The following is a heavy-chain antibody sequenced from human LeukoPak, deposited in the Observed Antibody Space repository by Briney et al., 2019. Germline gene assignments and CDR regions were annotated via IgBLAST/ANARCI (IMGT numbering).Heavy chain of an antibody. D-gene: IGHD4-11*01. CDR3: ARYDSNLRYFDY. CDR2: IYYSGST. CDR1: GGSISSSSYY. Sequence: SETLSLTCTVSGGSISSSSYYWGWIRQPPGKGLEWIGSIYYSGSTSYNPSLKSRVTISVDTSKNQFSLKLSSVTAVDTAVYYCARYDSNLRYFDYWGQGTLVTVSS. J-gene: IGHJ4*02. V-gene: IGHV4-39*07.